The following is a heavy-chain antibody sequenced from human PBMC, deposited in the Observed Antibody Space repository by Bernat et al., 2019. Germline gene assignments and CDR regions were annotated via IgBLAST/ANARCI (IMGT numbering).Heavy chain of an antibody. D-gene: IGHD2-2*01. CDR3: ARCLGYCSSISCYHPIDS. CDR2: INHSGST. Sequence: QVQLQQWGAGLLKPSETLSLTCAVYGGSFSGYYWSWIRQPPGKGLEWIGEINHSGSTNYNPSLKSRVTISVDTSNNQFSLKLSSVTAADTAVYYCARCLGYCSSISCYHPIDSWGQGTLVTVSS. V-gene: IGHV4-34*01. CDR1: GGSFSGYY. J-gene: IGHJ4*02.